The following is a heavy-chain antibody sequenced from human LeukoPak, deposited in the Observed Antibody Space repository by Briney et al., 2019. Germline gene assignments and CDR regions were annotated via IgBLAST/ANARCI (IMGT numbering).Heavy chain of an antibody. J-gene: IGHJ6*02. CDR2: ISGSGGST. V-gene: IGHV3-23*01. CDR1: GFTFSNYA. D-gene: IGHD3-22*01. CDR3: AKDRSSSGYSPYGMDV. Sequence: GGSLRLSCAASGFTFSNYAMSWVRQAPGKGLEWVSAISGSGGSTYYADSVKGRFTISRDNSKNTLYLQMNSLRAEDTAVYYCAKDRSSSGYSPYGMDVWGQGTTVTVSS.